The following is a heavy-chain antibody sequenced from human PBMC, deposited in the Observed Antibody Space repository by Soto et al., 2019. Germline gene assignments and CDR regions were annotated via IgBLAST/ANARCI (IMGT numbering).Heavy chain of an antibody. CDR2: INAGYGNT. CDR1: GYTFTSYA. V-gene: IGHV1-3*01. D-gene: IGHD7-27*01. J-gene: IGHJ4*02. Sequence: ASVKVSCKASGYTFTSYAMHWVRQAPGQRLEWMGWINAGYGNTKSSQKFQDRVTISRDTSASTAYMELTSLRSEDTAVYYCARDTGDGTFDFWGQGTLVTVSS. CDR3: ARDTGDGTFDF.